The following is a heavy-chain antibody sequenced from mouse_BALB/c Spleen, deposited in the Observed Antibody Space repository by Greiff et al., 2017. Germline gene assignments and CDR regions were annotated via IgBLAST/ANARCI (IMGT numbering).Heavy chain of an antibody. CDR2: IWSGGST. J-gene: IGHJ3*01. V-gene: IGHV2-2*02. CDR1: GFSLTSYG. D-gene: IGHD2-14*01. CDR3: ARNYYRYDYSFAY. Sequence: VKLMESGPGLVQPSQSLSITCTVSGFSLTSYGVHWVRQSPGKGLEWLGVIWSGGSTDYNAAFISRLSISKDNSKSQVFFKMNSLQANDTAIYYCARNYYRYDYSFAYWGQGTLVTVSA.